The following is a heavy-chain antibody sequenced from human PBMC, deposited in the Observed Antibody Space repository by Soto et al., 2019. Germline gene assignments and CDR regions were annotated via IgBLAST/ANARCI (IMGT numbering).Heavy chain of an antibody. CDR3: ARAEGITTFRAPYYFDY. J-gene: IGHJ4*02. CDR2: TSSRGDSA. D-gene: IGHD3-10*02. Sequence: EVQLLESGGGLVQPVGSLRLCCAASGFTFRRFALNWGRQAPGKGLEWVSGTSSRGDSAYYADSVKGRFTISRDNSKNTLHLQMNSLTVEDTAVYFCARAEGITTFRAPYYFDYWGQGTLVTVSS. V-gene: IGHV3-23*01. CDR1: GFTFRRFA.